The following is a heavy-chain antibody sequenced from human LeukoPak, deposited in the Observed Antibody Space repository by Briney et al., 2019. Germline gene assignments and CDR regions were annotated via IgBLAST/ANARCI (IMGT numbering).Heavy chain of an antibody. Sequence: GESLKISCKGSGYSFTTNWIGWVRQMPGKGLEWVGIIYPGDSDTRYSPSFQGQVTISVDKSISTAYLQWSSLKASDTAMYYCARRSYDSSVYYRYMYYFDYWGQGTLVTVSS. CDR2: IYPGDSDT. D-gene: IGHD3-22*01. CDR1: GYSFTTNW. CDR3: ARRSYDSSVYYRYMYYFDY. V-gene: IGHV5-51*01. J-gene: IGHJ4*02.